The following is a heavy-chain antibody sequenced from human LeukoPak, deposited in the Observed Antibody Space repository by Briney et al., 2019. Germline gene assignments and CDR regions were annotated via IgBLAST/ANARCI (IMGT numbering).Heavy chain of an antibody. Sequence: GGSLRLSCAASGFTFSSSAVSWVRQAPGKGLEWVSAISGNGGTTYYADSVKGRFTISRDNSKNTLYLQMNSLRAEDTAVYYCAKFPLGVVTSSFDYWGQGTLVTVSS. CDR3: AKFPLGVVTSSFDY. CDR2: ISGNGGTT. J-gene: IGHJ4*02. CDR1: GFTFSSSA. D-gene: IGHD2-21*02. V-gene: IGHV3-23*01.